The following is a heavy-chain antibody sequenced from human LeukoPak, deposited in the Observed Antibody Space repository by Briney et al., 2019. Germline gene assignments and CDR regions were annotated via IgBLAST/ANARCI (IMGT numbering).Heavy chain of an antibody. CDR1: GFTFSSYS. V-gene: IGHV3-21*01. CDR3: APHRGYSSSWEFDP. CDR2: ISSSSSYI. D-gene: IGHD6-13*01. Sequence: PGGSLRLSCAASGFTFSSYSMNWVRQAPGKGLEWVSSISSSSSYIYYADSVKGRFTISRDNAKNSLYLQMNSLRAEDTAVYYCAPHRGYSSSWEFDPWGQGTLVTVSS. J-gene: IGHJ5*02.